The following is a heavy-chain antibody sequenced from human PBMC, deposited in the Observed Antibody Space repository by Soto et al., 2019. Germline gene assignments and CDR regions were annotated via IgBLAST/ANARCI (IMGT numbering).Heavy chain of an antibody. CDR2: INPNTGGT. CDR1: GYTFTDYF. D-gene: IGHD6-6*01. V-gene: IGHV1-2*02. CDR3: ARSLSTISARPDY. Sequence: QVQLVQSGAEVKKPGASVEISCKTSGYTFTDYFIHWVRQAPGQGLEWMAYINPNTGGTKYAQKFQGRITVTRDTSISTAFMDLRNLRDDDTAVYFCARSLSTISARPDYWGQGTLVTVSS. J-gene: IGHJ4*01.